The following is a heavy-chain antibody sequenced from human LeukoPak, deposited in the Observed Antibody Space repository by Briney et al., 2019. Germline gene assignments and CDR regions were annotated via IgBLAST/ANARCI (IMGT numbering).Heavy chain of an antibody. J-gene: IGHJ3*02. V-gene: IGHV3-7*01. CDR3: ARTGLPSDAFDI. Sequence: GGSLRLSCAASGFTFSSYWMSWVRQTPGKGLEWVANTKQDGSEKYYVDSVRGRFTVSRDNAKNSLYLQMNSLRAEDTAVYYCARTGLPSDAFDIWGQGTMVTVSS. CDR2: TKQDGSEK. CDR1: GFTFSSYW. D-gene: IGHD1-14*01.